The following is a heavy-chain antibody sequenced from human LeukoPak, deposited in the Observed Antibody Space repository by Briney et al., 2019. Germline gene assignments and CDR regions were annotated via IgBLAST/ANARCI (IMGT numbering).Heavy chain of an antibody. CDR2: INWDDQK. CDR3: AHRRDSSGYQSRWWFAP. Sequence: ESGPTLVNPTQTLTLTGTFSGFSVTTSGVGVGWIRQPPGKALEWLALINWDDQKVYSPSLQSRLSITKDTSKNQVVLTMTNVDPVDTATYYCAHRRDSSGYQSRWWFAPWGQGTLATVSS. J-gene: IGHJ5*02. D-gene: IGHD3-22*01. CDR1: GFSVTTSGVG. V-gene: IGHV2-5*02.